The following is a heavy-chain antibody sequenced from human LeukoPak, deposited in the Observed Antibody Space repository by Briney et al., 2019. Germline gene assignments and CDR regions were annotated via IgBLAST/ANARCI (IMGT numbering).Heavy chain of an antibody. CDR3: ARDSGPVDQMLSFDV. CDR2: IYGGGTT. Sequence: SGGSLRLSCAASGFTDNTYYMSWVRQAPGKGLEWVSVIYGGGTTYYADSVKGRFTISRDDSKNTLYLQMTSLRAEDTAVYYCARDSGPVDQMLSFDVWGQGTLVTVSS. V-gene: IGHV3-53*01. CDR1: GFTDNTYY. D-gene: IGHD2-2*01. J-gene: IGHJ4*02.